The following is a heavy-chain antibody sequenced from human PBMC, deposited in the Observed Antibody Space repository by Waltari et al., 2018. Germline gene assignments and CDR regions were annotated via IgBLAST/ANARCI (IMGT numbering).Heavy chain of an antibody. CDR2: IYNSGST. J-gene: IGHJ4*02. D-gene: IGHD2-2*01. Sequence: QVQLQESGPGLVKPSGTLSLTCAVSGGSISSSNWWSWVSQPPGKRLEWIGEIYNSGSTNSNPSLKSRVTISVVKSKNQFSLKLSSVTAADTAVYYCASLPAAATPYDYWGQGTLVTVSS. CDR1: GGSISSSNW. CDR3: ASLPAAATPYDY. V-gene: IGHV4-4*02.